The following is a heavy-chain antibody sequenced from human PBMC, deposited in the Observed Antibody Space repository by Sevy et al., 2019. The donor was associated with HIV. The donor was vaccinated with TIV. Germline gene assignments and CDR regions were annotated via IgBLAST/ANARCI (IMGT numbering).Heavy chain of an antibody. CDR3: ARYILTGYYWPTPLDF. J-gene: IGHJ4*02. V-gene: IGHV1-18*01. Sequence: ASVKVSCKASGYTFSRHGFSWVRQAPGQGLEWVGWISPYNGHTNYAQKFHDRVTMTTDTSTTTAYMELGSLRSDDTAVYYSARYILTGYYWPTPLDFWGQGTLVTVSS. CDR1: GYTFSRHG. CDR2: ISPYNGHT. D-gene: IGHD3-9*01.